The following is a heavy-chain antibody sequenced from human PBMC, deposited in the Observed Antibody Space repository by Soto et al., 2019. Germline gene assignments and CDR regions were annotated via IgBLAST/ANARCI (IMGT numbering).Heavy chain of an antibody. CDR1: GGTFSSYA. J-gene: IGHJ4*02. Sequence: QVQLVQSGAEVKNPGSSVKVSCKASGGTFSSYAISWVRQAPGQGLEWRGGIIPIIGTANYAQKFQGRVTITADESTSTRYTELRSVRSEDAAVYCCDSGGLRVGYCGYWGQGTLVTVAS. CDR2: IIPIIGTA. V-gene: IGHV1-69*12. CDR3: DSGGLRVGYCGY. D-gene: IGHD5-12*01.